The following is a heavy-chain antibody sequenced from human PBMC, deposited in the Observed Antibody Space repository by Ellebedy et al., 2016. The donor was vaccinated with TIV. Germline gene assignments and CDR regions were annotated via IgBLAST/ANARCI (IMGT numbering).Heavy chain of an antibody. CDR1: GGSFSCSSCY. V-gene: IGHV4-39*01. Sequence: SETLSLTCTVSGGSFSCSSCYWGWIRQPPGKGLEWIGSIYYSGSTYYNPSLKSRVTISVDTSKNQFSLRLSSVTAADTAVYYCARWFGELLYVRWFDPWGQGTPVTVSS. D-gene: IGHD3-10*01. J-gene: IGHJ5*02. CDR2: IYYSGST. CDR3: ARWFGELLYVRWFDP.